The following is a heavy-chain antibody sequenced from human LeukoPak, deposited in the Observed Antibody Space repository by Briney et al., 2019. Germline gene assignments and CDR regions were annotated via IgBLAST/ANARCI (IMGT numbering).Heavy chain of an antibody. CDR1: GFTFSSYS. D-gene: IGHD3-10*01. Sequence: GGSLRLSCAASGFTFSSYSMNWVRQAPGKGLEWVSYISSSIITIYYADSVKGRFTISRDNAKNSLYLQMNSLRAEDTVVYYCAREFRGVISYFDYWGQGTLVTVSS. V-gene: IGHV3-48*01. CDR2: ISSSIITI. J-gene: IGHJ4*02. CDR3: AREFRGVISYFDY.